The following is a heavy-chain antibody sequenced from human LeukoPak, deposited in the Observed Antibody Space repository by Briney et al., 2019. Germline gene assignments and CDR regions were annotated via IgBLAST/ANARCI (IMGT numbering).Heavy chain of an antibody. CDR2: INHSGST. CDR3: ARGGMVVRGVIIPFDY. J-gene: IGHJ4*02. CDR1: GGSFSGYY. D-gene: IGHD3-10*01. Sequence: KSSETLSLTCAVYGGSFSGYYWSWIRQPPGKGLEWIGEINHSGSTNYNPSLKSRVTISVDTSENQFSLKLSSVTAADTAVYYCARGGMVVRGVIIPFDYWGQGTLVTVSS. V-gene: IGHV4-34*01.